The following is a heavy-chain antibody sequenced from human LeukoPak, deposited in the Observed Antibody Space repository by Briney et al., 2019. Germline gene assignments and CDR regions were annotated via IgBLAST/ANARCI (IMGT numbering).Heavy chain of an antibody. CDR2: INSDESIT. CDR1: GFTFSSSW. Sequence: PGGSLRLSCAASGFTFSSSWMYWVRQAPGKGLVWVSRINSDESITTYADSVKGRFTISRDNAKNTLYLQMNSLRAEDTAVYYCAREEVRGVITVYAFDIWGQGTMVTVSS. D-gene: IGHD3-10*01. CDR3: AREEVRGVITVYAFDI. J-gene: IGHJ3*02. V-gene: IGHV3-74*01.